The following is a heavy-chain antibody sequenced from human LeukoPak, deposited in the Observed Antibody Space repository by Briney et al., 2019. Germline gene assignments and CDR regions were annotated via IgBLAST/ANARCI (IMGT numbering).Heavy chain of an antibody. CDR2: IYSGGST. V-gene: IGHV3-53*01. CDR1: GFTVSSNY. CDR3: ASDTNYYDSSGYYLHY. Sequence: GGSLRLSCAASGFTVSSNYMSWVRQAPGKGLEWVSVIYSGGSTYYADSVKGRFTISRDNSKNTLYLQMNSLRAEDTAVYYCASDTNYYDSSGYYLHYWGQGTLVTVSS. D-gene: IGHD3-22*01. J-gene: IGHJ4*02.